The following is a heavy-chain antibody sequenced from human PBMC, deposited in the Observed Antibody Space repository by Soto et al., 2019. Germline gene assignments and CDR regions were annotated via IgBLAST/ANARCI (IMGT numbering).Heavy chain of an antibody. J-gene: IGHJ5*02. CDR2: INHSGST. CDR1: GGSFSGYY. CDR3: ARSPLRPMIVVGTPPGWFDP. D-gene: IGHD3-22*01. Sequence: PSETLSLTCAVYGGSFSGYYWSWIRQPPGKGLEWIGEINHSGSTNYNPSLKSRVTISVDTSKNQFSLKLSSVTAADTAVYYCARSPLRPMIVVGTPPGWFDPWGQGTLVTVS. V-gene: IGHV4-34*01.